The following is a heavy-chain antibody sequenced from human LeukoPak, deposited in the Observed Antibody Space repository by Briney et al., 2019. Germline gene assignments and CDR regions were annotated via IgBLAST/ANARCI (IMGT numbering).Heavy chain of an antibody. CDR2: INRNSGST. J-gene: IGHJ6*02. V-gene: IGHV3-20*04. D-gene: IGHD3-9*01. CDR3: ARDHYDILTGHYGMDV. Sequence: GGSLRLSCAASGFTFDDFGMSWVRQAPGKGLEWVSGINRNSGSTDYADSVKGRFTISRDNAKNSLYLQMNSLRAEDTAVYYCARDHYDILTGHYGMDVWGQGTTVTVSS. CDR1: GFTFDDFG.